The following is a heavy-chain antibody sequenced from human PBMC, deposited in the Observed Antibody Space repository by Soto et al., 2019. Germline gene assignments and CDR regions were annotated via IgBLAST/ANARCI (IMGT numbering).Heavy chain of an antibody. Sequence: QVQLQESGPGLVKPSETLSLTCTVSGGSISSYYWSWIRQPPGKGLEWIGYIYYSGSTNYNPSLRSRVTISVATSKTRCSLKLSSVTAADTAVYYCERAPDGDYSDSWGQGTLVTVSS. V-gene: IGHV4-59*08. J-gene: IGHJ4*02. CDR3: ERAPDGDYSDS. CDR2: IYYSGST. CDR1: GGSISSYY. D-gene: IGHD4-17*01.